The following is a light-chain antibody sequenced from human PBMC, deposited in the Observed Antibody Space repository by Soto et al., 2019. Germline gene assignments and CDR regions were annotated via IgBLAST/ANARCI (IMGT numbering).Light chain of an antibody. Sequence: IVLTQSPATLSLSPGERATLFCRASQTVSSFLVWYQQKPGQAPRLLIYDASNRATGVPARFSGSGSGPGFTLTISSLEPEDVAVYYCQQRSDWPITFGQGTRLEIK. CDR1: QTVSSF. V-gene: IGKV3-11*01. CDR3: QQRSDWPIT. CDR2: DAS. J-gene: IGKJ5*01.